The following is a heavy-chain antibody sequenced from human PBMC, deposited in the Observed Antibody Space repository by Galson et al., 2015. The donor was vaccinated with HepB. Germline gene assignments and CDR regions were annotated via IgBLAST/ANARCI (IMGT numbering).Heavy chain of an antibody. CDR3: ASAITMIRGIFFQKKYGLDV. CDR1: GGTFRSYA. V-gene: IGHV1-69*06. J-gene: IGHJ6*02. D-gene: IGHD3-10*01. CDR2: IIPLFNTS. Sequence: SVKVSCKASGGTFRSYAISWVRQAPGQGLEWMGGIIPLFNTSNYALKFQDRVTITADKSTNTSYMELTSLRSADTAAYYCASAITMIRGIFFQKKYGLDVWGQGATVTVSS.